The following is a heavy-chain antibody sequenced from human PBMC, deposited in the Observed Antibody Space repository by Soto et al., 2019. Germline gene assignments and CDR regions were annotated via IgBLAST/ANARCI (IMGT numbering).Heavy chain of an antibody. CDR2: ISYDGSNK. D-gene: IGHD1-1*01. J-gene: IGHJ6*02. Sequence: PGGSLRLSCAASGFTFSRYGMTWVRQAQGKGLEWVAVISYDGSNKYYADSVKGRFTISRDNSKSTLYLQMNSLRADDTAVYYCAKAPYICGRHYYYYGVDVWGHLTTFTIAS. CDR3: AKAPYICGRHYYYYGVDV. V-gene: IGHV3-30*18. CDR1: GFTFSRYG.